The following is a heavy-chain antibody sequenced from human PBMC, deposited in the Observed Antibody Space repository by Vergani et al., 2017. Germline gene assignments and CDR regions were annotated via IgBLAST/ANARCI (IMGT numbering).Heavy chain of an antibody. CDR2: INSDGSST. CDR1: GFTFSSYW. J-gene: IGHJ6*02. D-gene: IGHD2-15*01. Sequence: EVQLVESGGGLVQPGGSLRLSCAASGFTFSSYWMHWVRQAPGKGLVWVSRINSDGSSTSYADSVKGRFTISRDNAKNTLYLQRNSLRAEDTAVYYCARESAVAAGYYYGMDVGGQGTTVTVSS. V-gene: IGHV3-74*01. CDR3: ARESAVAAGYYYGMDV.